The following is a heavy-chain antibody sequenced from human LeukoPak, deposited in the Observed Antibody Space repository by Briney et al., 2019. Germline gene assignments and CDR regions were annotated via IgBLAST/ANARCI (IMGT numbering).Heavy chain of an antibody. V-gene: IGHV4-34*01. CDR3: ARGVLRYYYFDY. D-gene: IGHD1-26*01. Sequence: PSETLSLTCAVYGESLSGYYGSWIRQPPGKGLEWIGEINHSGGTSYNPPLKSRVTISIDTSRNQFSLRLNSVTAADTAVYYCARGVLRYYYFDYWGQGALVTVSS. CDR2: INHSGGT. J-gene: IGHJ4*02. CDR1: GESLSGYY.